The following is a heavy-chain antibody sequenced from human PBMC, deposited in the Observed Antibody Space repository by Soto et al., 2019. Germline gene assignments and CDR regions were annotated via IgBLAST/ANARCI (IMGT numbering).Heavy chain of an antibody. CDR3: ARGRGYCSSTSCRHAFDI. V-gene: IGHV1-8*01. D-gene: IGHD2-2*01. Sequence: ASVKVSCKASGYTFTSYDINWVRQATGQGLEWMGWMNPNSGNTGYAQKFQGRVTMTRNTSISTAYMELSSLRSEDTAVYYCARGRGYCSSTSCRHAFDIWSQGTMVTVSS. J-gene: IGHJ3*02. CDR2: MNPNSGNT. CDR1: GYTFTSYD.